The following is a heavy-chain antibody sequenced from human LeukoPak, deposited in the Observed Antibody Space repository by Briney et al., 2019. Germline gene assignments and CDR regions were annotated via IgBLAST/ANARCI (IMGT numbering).Heavy chain of an antibody. J-gene: IGHJ4*02. Sequence: GGSLRLSCAASGFTFSSYAMSWVRQAPGKGLEWVSAISGSGGSTYYADSVKGRFTISRDNSKNTLYLQMNSLRAEDTAVYYCAIGRTAGRLHDSSGYYLGYFDYWGQGTLVTASS. CDR3: AIGRTAGRLHDSSGYYLGYFDY. CDR2: ISGSGGST. V-gene: IGHV3-23*01. D-gene: IGHD3-22*01. CDR1: GFTFSSYA.